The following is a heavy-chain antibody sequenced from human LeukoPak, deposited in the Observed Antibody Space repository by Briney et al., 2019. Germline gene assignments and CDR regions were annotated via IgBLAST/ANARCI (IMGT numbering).Heavy chain of an antibody. CDR1: NGSISSYY. CDR3: ARDPYSSGLDAFDI. J-gene: IGHJ3*02. V-gene: IGHV4-59*01. CDR2: IYNSGST. Sequence: SETLSLTCTVSNGSISSYYWSWIRQPPGKGLEWIGYIYNSGSTNYNPSLKSRVTISVDTSRNQFSLRLSSVTAADTAVYYCARDPYSSGLDAFDIWGQGTMVTVSS. D-gene: IGHD6-19*01.